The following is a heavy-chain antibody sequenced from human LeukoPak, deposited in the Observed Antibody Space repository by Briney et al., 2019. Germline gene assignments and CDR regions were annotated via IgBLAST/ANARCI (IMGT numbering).Heavy chain of an antibody. CDR2: INQDGSKK. CDR3: ARDPDQVVGANFDY. D-gene: IGHD2-2*01. J-gene: IGHJ4*02. V-gene: IGHV3-7*01. CDR1: GFTFSSDW. Sequence: GGSLRLSCTASGFTFSSDWMNWVRQAPGKGLEWLANINQDGSKKYYLDSVKGRFTISRDNAKNSLYLQMNSLRAEDTAVYYCARDPDQVVGANFDYWGQGNLVTVSS.